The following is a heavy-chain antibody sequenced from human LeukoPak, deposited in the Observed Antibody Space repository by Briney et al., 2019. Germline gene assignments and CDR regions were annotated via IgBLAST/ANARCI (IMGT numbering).Heavy chain of an antibody. CDR2: IYYSGST. V-gene: IGHV4-39*07. Sequence: SETLSLTCTVSGGSISSSSYYRGWIRQPPGKGLEWIGSIYYSGSTYYNPSLKSRVTISVDTSKNQFSLKLSSVTAADTAVYYCARDRGGQWLVTWFDPWGQGTLVTVSS. CDR1: GGSISSSSYY. J-gene: IGHJ5*02. D-gene: IGHD6-19*01. CDR3: ARDRGGQWLVTWFDP.